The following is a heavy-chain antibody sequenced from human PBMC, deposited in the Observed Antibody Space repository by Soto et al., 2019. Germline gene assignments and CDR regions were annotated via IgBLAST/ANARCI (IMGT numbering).Heavy chain of an antibody. CDR3: ARDYDCSNTNCPTENALDV. CDR1: GFTFSRYW. CDR2: INGDGSRT. D-gene: IGHD2-2*01. J-gene: IGHJ3*01. V-gene: IGHV3-74*01. Sequence: GGSLRLSCAASGFTFSRYWMHWVRQAPGKGLVWVSRINGDGSRTRYADSVKGRFTISRDNAKNTLFLQMNSLRDDDMALYYCARDYDCSNTNCPTENALDVWGQGTMVTVSS.